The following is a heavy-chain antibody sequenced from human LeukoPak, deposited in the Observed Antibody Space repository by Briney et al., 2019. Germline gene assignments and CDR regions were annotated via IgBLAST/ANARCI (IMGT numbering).Heavy chain of an antibody. J-gene: IGHJ6*04. V-gene: IGHV3-15*01. CDR2: IKSKTDGGTT. CDR3: AELGITMIGGV. D-gene: IGHD3-10*02. CDR1: GFTFSNAW. Sequence: GGSLRLSCAASGFTFSNAWMSWVRQAPGKGLEWVGRIKSKTDGGTTDYAAPVKGRFTISRDDSKNTLYLQMNSLRAEDTAVYYCAELGITMIGGVWGKGTTVTISS.